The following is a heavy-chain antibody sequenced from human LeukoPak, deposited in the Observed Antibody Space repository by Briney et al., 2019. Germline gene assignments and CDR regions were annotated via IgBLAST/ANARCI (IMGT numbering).Heavy chain of an antibody. CDR3: ARAAAYGDYAPFDY. Sequence: PGGSLRLSCAASGFSLSNYEMNWVRQTPGKGLEWISYISRSDGTTYYADSVKGRFTTSRDNAKNSLYLQMTSLGAEDTAFYYCARAAAYGDYAPFDYWGLGSLVIVSS. D-gene: IGHD4-17*01. CDR2: ISRSDGTT. V-gene: IGHV3-48*03. J-gene: IGHJ4*02. CDR1: GFSLSNYE.